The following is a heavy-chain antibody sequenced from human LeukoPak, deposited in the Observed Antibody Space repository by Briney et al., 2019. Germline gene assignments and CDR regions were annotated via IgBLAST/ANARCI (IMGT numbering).Heavy chain of an antibody. CDR1: GFTFSSYG. D-gene: IGHD4-11*01. CDR3: AKDASTTLTTGWYFDV. V-gene: IGHV3-30*02. J-gene: IGHJ2*01. CDR2: IQYDGSNE. Sequence: AGGSLRLSCAASGFTFSSYGMHWVRQAPGKGLEWVAYIQYDGSNEQYADSVKGRFSISKDSSKNTLYLQMSSLRAVDTAVYYCAKDASTTLTTGWYFDVWGRGTLVTVSS.